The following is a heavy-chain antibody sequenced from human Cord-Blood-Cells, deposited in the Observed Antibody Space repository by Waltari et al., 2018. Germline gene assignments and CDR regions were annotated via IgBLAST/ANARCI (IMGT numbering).Heavy chain of an antibody. CDR2: IWYDGSNK. Sequence: QVQLVESGGGVVQHGRSVRLSCAASGFTSSSFGMHWVRPAPGKGLEWLAVIWYDGSNKYYADSVKGRFTISRDNSKNTLYLQMNSLRAEDTAVYYCARDPALDYWGQGTLVTVSS. CDR3: ARDPALDY. V-gene: IGHV3-33*01. CDR1: GFTSSSFG. J-gene: IGHJ4*02.